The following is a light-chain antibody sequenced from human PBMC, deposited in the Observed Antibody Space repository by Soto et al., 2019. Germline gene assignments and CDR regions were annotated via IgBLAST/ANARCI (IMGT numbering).Light chain of an antibody. Sequence: SYELTQPPSVSVAPGQTASITCGGNNIGSESVHWYQKKPGQAPVLVVYDDSDRPSGIPERFSGSNSGNTATLTISRVEAGDEADYYCQVWDRSSDHRGVFGGGTQLTVL. CDR1: NIGSES. CDR2: DDS. V-gene: IGLV3-21*02. CDR3: QVWDRSSDHRGV. J-gene: IGLJ2*01.